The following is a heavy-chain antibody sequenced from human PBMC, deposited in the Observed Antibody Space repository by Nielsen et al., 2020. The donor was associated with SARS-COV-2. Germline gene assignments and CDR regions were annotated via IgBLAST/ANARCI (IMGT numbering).Heavy chain of an antibody. CDR1: GGSISSSSYY. J-gene: IGHJ6*02. Sequence: SETLSLTCTVSGGSISSSSYYWGWIRQPPGKGLEWIGSIYYSGSTYYNPSLKSRVTISVDTSKNQFSLKLSSVTAADTAVYYCAQGRNYYGSGSYLYYYGMDVWGQGTTVTVSS. CDR2: IYYSGST. CDR3: AQGRNYYGSGSYLYYYGMDV. V-gene: IGHV4-39*01. D-gene: IGHD3-10*01.